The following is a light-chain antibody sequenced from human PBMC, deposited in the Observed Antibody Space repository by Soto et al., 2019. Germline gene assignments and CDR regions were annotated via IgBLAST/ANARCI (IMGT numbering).Light chain of an antibody. V-gene: IGLV2-23*01. J-gene: IGLJ1*01. CDR2: EGS. CDR1: SSDGGSFNF. Sequence: QSALTQPASVSGSPGQSITITISCTGSSSDGGSFNFVSWYQKNTGKAPKLIIYEGSKRPPGISNRVSDSKSGNTASLTISGLQAEDEADYYCCSYAGRYVFGTGTKVTVL. CDR3: CSYAGRYV.